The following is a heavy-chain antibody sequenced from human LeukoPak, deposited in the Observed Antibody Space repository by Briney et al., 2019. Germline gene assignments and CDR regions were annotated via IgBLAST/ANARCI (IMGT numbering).Heavy chain of an antibody. J-gene: IGHJ4*02. Sequence: PGGSLRLSCATSGFTVSSNYMSWVRQAPGKGLEWVSVIYIIGSTFYADSVKGRFTISRDNSMNTVHLEMNSLRAEDTGIYYCARGLNYFPIDYWGQGTLVTVSS. CDR1: GFTVSSNY. CDR2: IYIIGST. V-gene: IGHV3-53*01. D-gene: IGHD2/OR15-2a*01. CDR3: ARGLNYFPIDY.